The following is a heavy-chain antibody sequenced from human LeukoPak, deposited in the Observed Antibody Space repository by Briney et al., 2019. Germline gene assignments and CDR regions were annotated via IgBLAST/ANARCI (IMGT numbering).Heavy chain of an antibody. Sequence: SETLSLTCAVYGGSFSGYYWSWIRQPPGKGLEWIGEINHSGSTKYNPSLKSRVTISVDTSKNQFSLKLNSVTAADTAVYYCARGPWEYSSGDSWGQGTLVTVSS. CDR3: ARGPWEYSSGDS. V-gene: IGHV4-34*01. D-gene: IGHD6-19*01. CDR2: INHSGST. CDR1: GGSFSGYY. J-gene: IGHJ4*02.